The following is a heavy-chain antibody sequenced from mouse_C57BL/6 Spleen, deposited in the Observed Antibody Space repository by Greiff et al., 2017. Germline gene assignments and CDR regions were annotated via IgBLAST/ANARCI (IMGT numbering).Heavy chain of an antibody. CDR1: GYTFTSYW. CDR3: ARYYYGSSWFAY. Sequence: QVQLQQPGAELVMPGASVKLSCKASGYTFTSYWMHWVKQRPGQGLEGIGEIDPSDSYTNYNQKFKGKSTLTVDKSSSTAYMQLSSLTSEDSAVYYCARYYYGSSWFAYWGQGTLVTVSA. D-gene: IGHD1-1*01. V-gene: IGHV1-69*01. CDR2: IDPSDSYT. J-gene: IGHJ3*01.